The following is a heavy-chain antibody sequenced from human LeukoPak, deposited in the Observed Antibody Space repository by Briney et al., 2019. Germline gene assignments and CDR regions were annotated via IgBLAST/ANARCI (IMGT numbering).Heavy chain of an antibody. V-gene: IGHV1-69*13. Sequence: ASVKVSCKVSGGTFSSYAISWVRQAPGQGLEWMGGIIPIFGTANYAQKFQGRVTITADESTSTAYMELSSLRSEDTAVYYCASPRGYYDIFMVYWGQGTLVTVSS. D-gene: IGHD3-9*01. J-gene: IGHJ4*02. CDR3: ASPRGYYDIFMVY. CDR2: IIPIFGTA. CDR1: GGTFSSYA.